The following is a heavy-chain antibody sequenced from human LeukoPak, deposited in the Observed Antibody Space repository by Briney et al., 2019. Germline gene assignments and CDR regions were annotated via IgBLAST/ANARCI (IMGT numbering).Heavy chain of an antibody. CDR1: GGSISSSNW. J-gene: IGHJ5*02. Sequence: PSETLSLTCAVSGGSISSSNWWSWVRQPPGKGLEWIGEIYHSGSTNYNPSLKSRVTISVDKSKNQFSLKLSSVTAADTAVYYCAKGGYCSSTSCYTFRNWFDPWGQGTLVTVSS. D-gene: IGHD2-2*02. CDR2: IYHSGST. CDR3: AKGGYCSSTSCYTFRNWFDP. V-gene: IGHV4-4*02.